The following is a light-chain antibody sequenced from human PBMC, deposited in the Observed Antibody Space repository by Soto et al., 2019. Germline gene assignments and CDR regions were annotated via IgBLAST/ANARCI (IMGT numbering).Light chain of an antibody. Sequence: QSALTQPASVSGSPGQSITISCTGTSSDVGGYNYVSWYQQHPGKAPKHMIYDVSNRPSGVSNRFSGSKSGNTASLTISGLQAEDEADYYCSSYTSSSTLDLVFGGGTKLTVL. CDR1: SSDVGGYNY. V-gene: IGLV2-14*01. J-gene: IGLJ2*01. CDR3: SSYTSSSTLDLV. CDR2: DVS.